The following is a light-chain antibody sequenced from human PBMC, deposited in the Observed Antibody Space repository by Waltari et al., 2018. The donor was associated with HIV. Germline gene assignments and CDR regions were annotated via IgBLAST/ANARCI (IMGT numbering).Light chain of an antibody. V-gene: IGKV3D-15*03. Sequence: EIVMTQSPATLSVSPGERVTLSCAASESVSTNLAWFQQKPGQSPRLLIYGASLRATGFPARFGASGAKTDFTFSNSALQSEGVAVYYCQQYKSWPRTFGQGTKVEVK. CDR3: QQYKSWPRT. J-gene: IGKJ1*01. CDR1: ESVSTN. CDR2: GAS.